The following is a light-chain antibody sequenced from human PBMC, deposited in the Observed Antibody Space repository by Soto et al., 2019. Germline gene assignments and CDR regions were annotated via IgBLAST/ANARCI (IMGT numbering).Light chain of an antibody. Sequence: EIVLTQSPGTLSLSPEERATLSCRASQSVSSYLAWYQQKPGQAPRLLIYDASNRATGIPARFSGSGSGTDFTLTISSLEPEDFAVYYCQQRSNWPPAITIGQGTRLEIK. CDR1: QSVSSY. CDR2: DAS. V-gene: IGKV3-11*01. J-gene: IGKJ5*01. CDR3: QQRSNWPPAIT.